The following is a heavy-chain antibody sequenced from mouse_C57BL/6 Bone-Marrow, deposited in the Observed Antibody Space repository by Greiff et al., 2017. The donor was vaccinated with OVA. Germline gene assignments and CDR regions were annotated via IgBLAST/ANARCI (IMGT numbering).Heavy chain of an antibody. Sequence: EVKLMESGGDLVKPGGSLKLSCAASGFTFSSYGMSWVRQTPDKRLEWVATISSGGSYTYYPDSVKGRFTISRDNAKNTLYLQMSSLKSGDTAMYYCARHFTTVEGAYWGQGTLVTVSA. J-gene: IGHJ3*01. CDR3: ARHFTTVEGAY. D-gene: IGHD1-1*01. CDR2: ISSGGSYT. V-gene: IGHV5-6*01. CDR1: GFTFSSYG.